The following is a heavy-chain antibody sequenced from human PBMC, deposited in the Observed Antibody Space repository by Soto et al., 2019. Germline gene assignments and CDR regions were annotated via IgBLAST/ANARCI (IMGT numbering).Heavy chain of an antibody. Sequence: GGSLRLSCAAAGFTFSSYGMHWVRQAPGKGLEWVAVIWYDGSNKYYADSVKGRFTISRDNSKNTLYLQMNSLRAEDTAVDYCARGGIWFGGLFTYGIVVWGQGTTVTVSS. J-gene: IGHJ6*02. CDR1: GFTFSSYG. D-gene: IGHD3-10*01. CDR3: ARGGIWFGGLFTYGIVV. CDR2: IWYDGSNK. V-gene: IGHV3-33*01.